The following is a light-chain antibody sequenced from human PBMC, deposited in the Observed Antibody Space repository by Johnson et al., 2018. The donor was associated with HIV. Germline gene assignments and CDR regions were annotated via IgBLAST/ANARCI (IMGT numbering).Light chain of an antibody. J-gene: IGLJ1*01. CDR1: SSNIENYF. CDR2: EDN. V-gene: IGLV1-51*02. CDR3: GIWDASLSPLYV. Sequence: QSVLTQPPSVSAAPGQRVNISCSGHSSNIENYFVSWYQQLPGAAPTLLIYEDNKRPSGIPDRFSGSKSGATATLGIPGLQTGDEADYYCGIWDASLSPLYVFGTGTTITVL.